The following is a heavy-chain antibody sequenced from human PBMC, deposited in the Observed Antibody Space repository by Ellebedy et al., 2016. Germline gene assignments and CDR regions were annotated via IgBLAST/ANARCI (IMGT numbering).Heavy chain of an antibody. CDR2: FDPEDGET. V-gene: IGHV1-24*01. CDR3: ARGWELLRGGDYYYYGMDV. J-gene: IGHJ6*02. Sequence: ASVKVSCXVSGYTLTELSMHWVRQAPGKGLEWMGGFDPEDGETIYAQKFQGRVTITRDTSASTAYMELSSLRSEDTAVYYCARGWELLRGGDYYYYGMDVWGQGTTVTVSS. D-gene: IGHD1-26*01. CDR1: GYTLTELS.